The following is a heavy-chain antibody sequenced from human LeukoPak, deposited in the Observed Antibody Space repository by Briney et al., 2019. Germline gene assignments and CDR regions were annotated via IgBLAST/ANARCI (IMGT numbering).Heavy chain of an antibody. J-gene: IGHJ4*02. V-gene: IGHV4-59*08. Sequence: PCETLSVTRTVSGDSVSNYYWSWLRQPPGKRLEWIGHSSYSGSTKYNPSLDSRVTLSVDTSKNQLSLKLSSVTAADTAVYYCARHVGNTLYFLDYWGQGIMVTVSS. D-gene: IGHD1/OR15-1a*01. CDR2: SSYSGST. CDR3: ARHVGNTLYFLDY. CDR1: GDSVSNYY.